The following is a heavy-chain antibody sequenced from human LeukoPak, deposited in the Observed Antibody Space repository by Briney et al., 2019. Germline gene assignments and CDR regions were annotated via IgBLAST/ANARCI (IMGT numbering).Heavy chain of an antibody. J-gene: IGHJ6*03. CDR1: GGSISSHY. V-gene: IGHV4-59*11. CDR2: IYYSGST. Sequence: SETLSLTCTVSGGSISSHYWSWIRQPPGKGLEWIGYIYYSGSTNYNPSLKSRVTISVDTSKNQFSLKLSSVTAADTAVYYCATTRIDNYMDVWGKGTTVTVSS. D-gene: IGHD3-22*01. CDR3: ATTRIDNYMDV.